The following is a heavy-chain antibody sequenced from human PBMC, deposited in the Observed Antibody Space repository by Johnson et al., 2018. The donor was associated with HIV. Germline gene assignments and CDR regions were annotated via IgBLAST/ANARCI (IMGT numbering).Heavy chain of an antibody. CDR1: GFTFSSYW. Sequence: VQVVESGGGVVQPGGSLRLSCAASGFTFSSYWMHWVRQAPGKGLVWVSRINSDGSSTGYADSVKGRFPISRDNSKNTLYLQMNSLKTEDTAVYYCTTDLAAVGSGAFDIWGQGTMVTVSS. V-gene: IGHV3-74*01. CDR2: INSDGSST. J-gene: IGHJ3*02. CDR3: TTDLAAVGSGAFDI. D-gene: IGHD6-13*01.